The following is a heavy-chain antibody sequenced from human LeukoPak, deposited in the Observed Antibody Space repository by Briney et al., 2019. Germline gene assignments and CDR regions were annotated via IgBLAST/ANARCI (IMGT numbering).Heavy chain of an antibody. Sequence: SETLSLTCTVSGGSISSYYWSWIRQSPEKGLEWIGYIYFGGATNYNPSLKSRVTISVDTSKNQFSLKLSSVTAADTAVYYCAREDPQTTVPEGLDVWGQGTTVTVSS. CDR1: GGSISSYY. CDR3: AREDPQTTVPEGLDV. CDR2: IYFGGAT. J-gene: IGHJ6*02. V-gene: IGHV4-59*01. D-gene: IGHD4-17*01.